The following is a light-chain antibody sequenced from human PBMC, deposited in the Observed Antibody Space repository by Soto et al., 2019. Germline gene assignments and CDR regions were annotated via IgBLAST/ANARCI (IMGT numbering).Light chain of an antibody. J-gene: IGLJ1*01. Sequence: QSVLTQPPSVSGAPGQRVTISCTGSSSNIGAGYAVHWYQQLPGTAPKLLIYGNSNRPSGVPDRFSGSKSGTSASLAITGRQAEDEADYYCQSYDSSLSGSRVFGTGTKLTVL. CDR2: GNS. CDR1: SSNIGAGYA. V-gene: IGLV1-40*01. CDR3: QSYDSSLSGSRV.